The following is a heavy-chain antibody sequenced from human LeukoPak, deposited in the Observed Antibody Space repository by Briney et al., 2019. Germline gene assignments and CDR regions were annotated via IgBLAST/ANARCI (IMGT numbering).Heavy chain of an antibody. D-gene: IGHD3-10*01. CDR2: IYYSGST. CDR1: GGSISSDY. CDR3: ARTGFGDIGVYYYYSMDA. Sequence: PSETLSLTCTVSGGSISSDYWNSIRQPPGKGLERVGYIYYSGSTNYNPSLKSRVTISVDTSKNQFSLRLSSVTAAETAVYYCARTGFGDIGVYYYYSMDAWGKGTTVTVS. V-gene: IGHV4-59*01. J-gene: IGHJ6*03.